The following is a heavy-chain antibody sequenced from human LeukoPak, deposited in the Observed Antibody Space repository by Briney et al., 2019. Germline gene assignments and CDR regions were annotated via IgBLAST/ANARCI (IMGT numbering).Heavy chain of an antibody. V-gene: IGHV7-4-1*02. Sequence: ASVKVSCKASGYSFNSQGMNWVRQAPGQGLEWMGWINTDSGNPTYALGFTGRFVFSLDSSVSTAYLQISNLMPEDTAKYYCAREILRFDIWGQGTMVTVSS. CDR3: AREILRFDI. CDR2: INTDSGNP. J-gene: IGHJ3*02. CDR1: GYSFNSQG.